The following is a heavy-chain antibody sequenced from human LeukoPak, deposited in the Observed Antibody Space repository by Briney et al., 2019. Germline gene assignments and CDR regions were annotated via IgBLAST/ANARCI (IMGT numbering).Heavy chain of an antibody. CDR3: ARASEYSSSPPDY. CDR2: IYHSGST. J-gene: IGHJ4*02. D-gene: IGHD6-6*01. CDR1: GHSISSGYY. V-gene: IGHV4-38-2*01. Sequence: PSETLSLTCAVYGHSISSGYYWGWIRQPPGKGLEWIGSIYHSGSTYYNPSLKSRVTISVDTSKNQFSLKLSSVTAADTAVYYCARASEYSSSPPDYWGQGTLVTVSS.